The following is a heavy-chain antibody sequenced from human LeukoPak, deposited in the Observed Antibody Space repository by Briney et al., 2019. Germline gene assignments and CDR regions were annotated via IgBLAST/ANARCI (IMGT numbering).Heavy chain of an antibody. J-gene: IGHJ4*02. D-gene: IGHD1-26*01. Sequence: SETLSLTCTVSGYSISSGYYWSWIRQPPGKGLEWIGEINHSGSTNYNPSLKSRVTISVDTSKNQFSLKLSSVTAADTAVYYCARDRSGSYSKFDYWGQGTLVTVSS. CDR3: ARDRSGSYSKFDY. CDR1: GYSISSGYY. CDR2: INHSGST. V-gene: IGHV4-38-2*02.